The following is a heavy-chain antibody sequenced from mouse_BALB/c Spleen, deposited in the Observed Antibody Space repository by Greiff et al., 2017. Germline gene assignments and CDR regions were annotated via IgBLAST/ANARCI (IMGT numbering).Heavy chain of an antibody. CDR2: ISSGGSYT. V-gene: IGHV5-9-1*01. CDR3: ARRKDYYAMDY. Sequence: EVMLVESGGGLVKPGGSLKLSCAASGFTFSSYAMSWVRQTPEKRLEWVATISSGGSYTYYPDSVKGRFTISRDNAKNTLYLQMSSLRSEDTAMYYCARRKDYYAMDYWGQGTSVTVSS. CDR1: GFTFSSYA. J-gene: IGHJ4*01.